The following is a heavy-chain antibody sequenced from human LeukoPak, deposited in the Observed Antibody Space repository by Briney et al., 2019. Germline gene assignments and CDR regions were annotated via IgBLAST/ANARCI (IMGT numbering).Heavy chain of an antibody. Sequence: SETLSLTRTVSGGSISSSPYYWGWIRQPTGKGLEWIGSIYYSGSTYYNPSLKSRVTISVDMSKNQFSLKLRSVTAADTAVYYCARIITMVRGVITPSWFDPWGQGTLVTVSS. D-gene: IGHD3-10*01. CDR1: GGSISSSPYY. CDR2: IYYSGST. CDR3: ARIITMVRGVITPSWFDP. V-gene: IGHV4-39*01. J-gene: IGHJ5*02.